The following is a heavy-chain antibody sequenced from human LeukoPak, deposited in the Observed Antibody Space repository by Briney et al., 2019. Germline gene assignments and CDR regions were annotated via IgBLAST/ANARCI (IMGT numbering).Heavy chain of an antibody. Sequence: PGGSLRLSCAASGFTFKNYAMNWVRQSPGQGLEWASTISGDAATSWYADSVKGRFTVSRDNSKNIVFLQMNNLRAEDTAVYYCAKKDSGGSYNWFDPWGQGTLVTVSS. CDR2: ISGDAATS. CDR1: GFTFKNYA. J-gene: IGHJ5*02. D-gene: IGHD3-22*01. V-gene: IGHV3-23*01. CDR3: AKKDSGGSYNWFDP.